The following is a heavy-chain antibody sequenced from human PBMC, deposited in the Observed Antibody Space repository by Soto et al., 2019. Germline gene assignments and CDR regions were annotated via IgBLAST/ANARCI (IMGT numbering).Heavy chain of an antibody. V-gene: IGHV3-23*01. Sequence: EVQLLESGGGLVQPGGSLRLSCAASGFTFSSYAISWVRQAPGKGLEWVSAISGSGGSTYYADSVKGRFTISRDNSKNTLYLQMNSLRAEDTDVYYCAKDVTYSDYHSWFVPWGQGTLVTVSS. D-gene: IGHD3-16*01. CDR1: GFTFSSYA. J-gene: IGHJ5*02. CDR3: AKDVTYSDYHSWFVP. CDR2: ISGSGGST.